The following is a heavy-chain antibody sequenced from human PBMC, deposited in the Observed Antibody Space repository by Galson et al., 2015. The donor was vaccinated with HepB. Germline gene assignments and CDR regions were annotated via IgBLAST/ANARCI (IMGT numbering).Heavy chain of an antibody. CDR2: ISYDGSNK. J-gene: IGHJ4*02. V-gene: IGHV3-30-3*01. CDR1: GFTFSSYA. CDR3: ARDQQQLAFFDY. D-gene: IGHD6-13*01. Sequence: SLRLSCAASGFTFSSYAMHWVRQAPGKGLEWVAVISYDGSNKYYADSVKGRFTISRDNSKNTLYLQMNSLRAEDTAVYYCARDQQQLAFFDYWGQGTLVTVSS.